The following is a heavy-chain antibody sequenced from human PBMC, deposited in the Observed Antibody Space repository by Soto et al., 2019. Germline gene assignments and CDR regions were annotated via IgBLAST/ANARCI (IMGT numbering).Heavy chain of an antibody. D-gene: IGHD6-13*01. CDR2: IDPSDSYT. Sequence: EVQLVQSGAEVKKPGESLRISCKGSGYSFTSYWISWVRQMPGKGLEWMGRIDPSDSYTSHSPSFQGHGTISADKSISTAYLQWSSLKASDTAIYYCARHYSSNEYDYWGQGTLVTVSS. CDR1: GYSFTSYW. V-gene: IGHV5-10-1*01. J-gene: IGHJ4*02. CDR3: ARHYSSNEYDY.